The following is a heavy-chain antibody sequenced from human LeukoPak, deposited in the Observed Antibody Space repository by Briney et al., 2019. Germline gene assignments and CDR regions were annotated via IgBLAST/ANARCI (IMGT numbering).Heavy chain of an antibody. J-gene: IGHJ4*02. CDR2: IWYDGSNK. Sequence: GRSLRLSCAASGFTFSSYGMHWVRQAPGKGLEWVAVIWYDGSNKYYADSVKGRFTISRDNSKKALYLQMNSLSAEDTAVYYCARDFGGQWELLPFYWGQGTLVTVSS. V-gene: IGHV3-33*01. CDR1: GFTFSSYG. D-gene: IGHD1-26*01. CDR3: ARDFGGQWELLPFY.